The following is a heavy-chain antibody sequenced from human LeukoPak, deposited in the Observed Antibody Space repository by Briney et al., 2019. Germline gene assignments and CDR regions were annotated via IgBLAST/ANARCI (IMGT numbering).Heavy chain of an antibody. CDR2: ISSSGTYI. D-gene: IGHD3-10*01. J-gene: IGHJ4*02. Sequence: GGSLRLSCAASGFTFGSYNMKWVRQAPGKGLEWVSSISSSGTYIHYADSVKGRFTISRDNAKNTLYLQKNSLRAEDTAMYYCARALGGKFDYWGQGTLVTVSS. CDR1: GFTFGSYN. V-gene: IGHV3-21*01. CDR3: ARALGGKFDY.